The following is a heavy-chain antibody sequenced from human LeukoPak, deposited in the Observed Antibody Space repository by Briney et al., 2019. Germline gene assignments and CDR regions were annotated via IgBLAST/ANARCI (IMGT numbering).Heavy chain of an antibody. CDR1: GGSFSGYY. CDR3: ARGGRDYGGTKSDY. CDR2: INHSGST. V-gene: IGHV4-34*01. J-gene: IGHJ4*02. D-gene: IGHD4-23*01. Sequence: SETLSLTCAVYGGSFSGYYWSWIRQPPGKGLEWIGEINHSGSTNYNPSLKSRVTISVDTSKNQFSLKLSSVTAADTAVYYCARGGRDYGGTKSDYWGRGTLVTVSS.